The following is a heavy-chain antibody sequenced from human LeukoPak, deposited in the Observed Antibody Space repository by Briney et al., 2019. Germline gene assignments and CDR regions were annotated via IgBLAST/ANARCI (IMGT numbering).Heavy chain of an antibody. V-gene: IGHV3-43D*03. Sequence: GGALRLSCAPCGFTFDDYAMHWVRHAPGKGREGVSLIRWDGSYTNYADSVKARFTISRDNSKNSLYLQMNSLRAEDTGLDCCSKDGNIAVDYYMDVWGKGTPVTVSS. CDR2: IRWDGSYT. CDR3: SKDGNIAVDYYMDV. D-gene: IGHD6-19*01. CDR1: GFTFDDYA. J-gene: IGHJ6*03.